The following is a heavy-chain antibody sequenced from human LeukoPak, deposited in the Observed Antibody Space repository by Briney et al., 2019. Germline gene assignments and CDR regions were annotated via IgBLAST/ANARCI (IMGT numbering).Heavy chain of an antibody. V-gene: IGHV4-59*08. CDR3: ALGYCGGDCYAAEYFQH. Sequence: SETLSLTCTVSGGSISSYYWSWIRQPPGKGLEWIGYIYYSGSTNYNPSLKSRVTISVDTSKNQFSLKLCSVTAADTAVYYCALGYCGGDCYAAEYFQHWGQGTLVTVSS. CDR2: IYYSGST. D-gene: IGHD2-21*02. J-gene: IGHJ1*01. CDR1: GGSISSYY.